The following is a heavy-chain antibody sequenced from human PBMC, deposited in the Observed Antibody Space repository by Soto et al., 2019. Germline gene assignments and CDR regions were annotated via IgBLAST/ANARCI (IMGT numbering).Heavy chain of an antibody. CDR1: GGSISSSSYY. CDR3: AQEGAYMHWFDP. Sequence: QLQLQESGPGLVKPSETLSLTCTVSGGSISSSSYYWGWIRQPPGKGLEWIGSIYYSGSTYYNPSLKSRVTISVDTSKNQFSLKLSSVTAADTAVYYCAQEGAYMHWFDPWGQGTLVTVSS. J-gene: IGHJ5*02. D-gene: IGHD2-21*01. CDR2: IYYSGST. V-gene: IGHV4-39*01.